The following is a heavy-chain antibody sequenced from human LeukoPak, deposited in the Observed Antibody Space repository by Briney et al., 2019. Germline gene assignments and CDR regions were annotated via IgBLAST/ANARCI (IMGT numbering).Heavy chain of an antibody. CDR2: IYHSGST. J-gene: IGHJ5*02. Sequence: SGTLSLTCAVSGGSISSSNWWSWVRQPPGKGLEWIGEIYHSGSTNYNPSLKSRVAISVDKSKNQFSLKLSSVTAADTAVYYCARVPYSSSWPGFDPWGQGTLVTISS. CDR1: GGSISSSNW. D-gene: IGHD6-13*01. CDR3: ARVPYSSSWPGFDP. V-gene: IGHV4-4*02.